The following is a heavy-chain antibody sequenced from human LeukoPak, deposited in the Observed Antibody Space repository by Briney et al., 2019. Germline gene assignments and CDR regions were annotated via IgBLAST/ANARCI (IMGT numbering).Heavy chain of an antibody. CDR1: GFTFSSYS. CDR3: ARDVRYCSSTSCPVY. V-gene: IGHV3-21*01. CDR2: ISSSSSYI. Sequence: PGGSLRLSCAASGFTFSSYSRNWVRQAPGKGLEWVSSISSSSSYIYYADSVKGRFTISRDNAKNSLYLQMNSLRAEDTAVYYCARDVRYCSSTSCPVYWGQGTLVTVSS. D-gene: IGHD2-2*01. J-gene: IGHJ4*02.